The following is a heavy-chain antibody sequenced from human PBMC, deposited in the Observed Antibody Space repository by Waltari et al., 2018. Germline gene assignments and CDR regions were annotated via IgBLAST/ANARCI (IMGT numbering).Heavy chain of an antibody. D-gene: IGHD3-10*01. V-gene: IGHV3-21*01. CDR3: ARPMVPGDYYYYMDV. CDR2: ISSSSSYR. CDR1: GFTFSSYS. Sequence: EVQLVESGGGLVKPGGSLRLSCAASGFTFSSYSMNWVRQAPGKGLEWVSSISSSSSYRYYADSVKGPFTISRDNAKNSLYLQMNSLRAEDTAVYYCARPMVPGDYYYYMDVWGKGTTVTVSS. J-gene: IGHJ6*03.